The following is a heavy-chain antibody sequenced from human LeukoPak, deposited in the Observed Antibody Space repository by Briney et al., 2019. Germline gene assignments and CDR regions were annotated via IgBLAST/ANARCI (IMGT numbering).Heavy chain of an antibody. CDR1: GGSISSSSYY. D-gene: IGHD3-3*01. Sequence: SETLSLACTVSGGSISSSSYYWGWIRQPPGKGLEWIGSIYYSGSTYYNPSLKSRVTISVDTSKNQFSLKLSSVTAADTAVYYCARLGSRSNRLRFLEWLLSERWFDPWGQGTLVTVSS. CDR2: IYYSGST. CDR3: ARLGSRSNRLRFLEWLLSERWFDP. V-gene: IGHV4-39*01. J-gene: IGHJ5*02.